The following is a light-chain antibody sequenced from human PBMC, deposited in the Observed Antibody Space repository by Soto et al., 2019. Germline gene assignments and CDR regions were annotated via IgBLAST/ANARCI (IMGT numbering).Light chain of an antibody. J-gene: IGLJ1*01. CDR1: SSDVGYYNY. CDR3: SSYTSSSTYV. CDR2: EVT. V-gene: IGLV2-14*01. Sequence: QSVLTQPASVSGSPGQSITISCTGTSSDVGYYNYVSWFQQHPGKAPKLVIYEVTYRPSGVSNRFSGSKSGNTASLTISGLQAEDEADYYCSSYTSSSTYVFGTGTKVTVL.